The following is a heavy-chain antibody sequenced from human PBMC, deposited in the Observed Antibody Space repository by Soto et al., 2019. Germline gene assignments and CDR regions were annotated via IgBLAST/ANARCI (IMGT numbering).Heavy chain of an antibody. Sequence: QVQLVQSGAEVKKPGASVKVSCKVSGYTLTELSMHWVRQAPGKGLEWMGGFDPEDGETIYAQKFQGRVTMTEDTSTDTAYMELSSLRSEDTAVYYCATGLIGGVVVPPEYYYGMDVWGQGTTVTVSS. CDR3: ATGLIGGVVVPPEYYYGMDV. D-gene: IGHD2-2*01. J-gene: IGHJ6*02. CDR2: FDPEDGET. V-gene: IGHV1-24*01. CDR1: GYTLTELS.